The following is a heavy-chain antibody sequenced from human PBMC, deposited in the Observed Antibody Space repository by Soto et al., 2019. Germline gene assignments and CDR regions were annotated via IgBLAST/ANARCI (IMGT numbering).Heavy chain of an antibody. D-gene: IGHD6-25*01. CDR3: ARARLAEGFDI. CDR2: MNPNSGNT. Sequence: QVQLVQSGAEVKKPGASVKVSCKAPGYTFTSYDINWVRQATGQGLEWLGCMNPNSGNTGNAQKFQGRVTMTRNTSICTAYMDLSSPRSEDTDVYYCARARLAEGFDIWGQGTMVTVSS. V-gene: IGHV1-8*01. J-gene: IGHJ3*02. CDR1: GYTFTSYD.